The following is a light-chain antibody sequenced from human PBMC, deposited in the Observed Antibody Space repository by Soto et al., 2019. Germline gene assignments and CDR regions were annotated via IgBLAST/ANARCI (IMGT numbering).Light chain of an antibody. J-gene: IGLJ7*01. CDR2: STN. CDR3: VLYMGSGHAV. Sequence: QTVVTQEPSFSVSPGGTVTLTCGLSSGSVSTSYYPSWYQQTPGQAPRTLIYSTNTRSSGVPDRFSGSILGNKAALTITGAQADDESDYYWVLYMGSGHAVFGGGTQLTVL. V-gene: IGLV8-61*01. CDR1: SGSVSTSYY.